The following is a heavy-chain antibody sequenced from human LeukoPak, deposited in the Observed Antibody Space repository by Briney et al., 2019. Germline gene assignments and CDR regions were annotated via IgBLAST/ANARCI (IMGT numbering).Heavy chain of an antibody. J-gene: IGHJ4*02. V-gene: IGHV3-23*01. CDR3: ASQGSGWRPIYFDY. D-gene: IGHD6-19*01. CDR2: ISGSGGST. Sequence: GGTLRLSCAASGFTFSSYGMSWVRQAPGKGLEWVSVISGSGGSTYYADSVKGRLTISRDNSKNTLYLQMNSLRAEDTAVYYCASQGSGWRPIYFDYWGQGTLVTVSS. CDR1: GFTFSSYG.